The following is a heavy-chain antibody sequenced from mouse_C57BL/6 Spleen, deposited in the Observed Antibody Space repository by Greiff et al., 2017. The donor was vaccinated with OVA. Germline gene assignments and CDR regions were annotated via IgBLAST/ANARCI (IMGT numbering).Heavy chain of an antibody. CDR3: ARAKNYGSSYVVYFDY. D-gene: IGHD1-1*01. Sequence: QVQLQQSGAELVKPGASVKLSCKASGYTFTSYWMHWVKQRPGRGLEWIGRIDPNSGGTKYNEKFKSKATLTVDKPSSTAYMQLSSLTSEDSAVYYCARAKNYGSSYVVYFDYWGQGTTLTVSS. CDR2: IDPNSGGT. V-gene: IGHV1-72*01. J-gene: IGHJ2*01. CDR1: GYTFTSYW.